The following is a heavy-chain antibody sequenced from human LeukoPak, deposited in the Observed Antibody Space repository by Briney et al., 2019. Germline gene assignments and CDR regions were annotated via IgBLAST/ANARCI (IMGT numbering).Heavy chain of an antibody. V-gene: IGHV3-23*01. D-gene: IGHD2-15*01. CDR3: AKGSGSSCYSPRDY. Sequence: PGGSLRLSCAASGLTFRNYAMSWVRQAPGKGLEWVSVICAYDGNTYYADAVKGRFTISRDNSKDTLYLQMDSLRAEDTAVYYCAKGSGSSCYSPRDYWGQGILVTVSS. CDR1: GLTFRNYA. CDR2: ICAYDGNT. J-gene: IGHJ4*02.